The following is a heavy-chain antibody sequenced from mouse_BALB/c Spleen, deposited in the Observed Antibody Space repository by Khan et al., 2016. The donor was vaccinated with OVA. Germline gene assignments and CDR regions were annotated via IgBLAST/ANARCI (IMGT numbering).Heavy chain of an antibody. CDR2: ISYSGNT. D-gene: IGHD1-1*01. J-gene: IGHJ3*01. Sequence: EVKLLESGPSLVKPSQTLSLTCSVTGDSITSGYWNWIRKFPGNKLEYMGYISYSGNTYYNPSLKSRISLTRDTSKNQYYLQLNSVTTEDTATFYCACELRGFTYWGQGTLVTVSA. CDR3: ACELRGFTY. CDR1: GDSITSGY. V-gene: IGHV3-8*02.